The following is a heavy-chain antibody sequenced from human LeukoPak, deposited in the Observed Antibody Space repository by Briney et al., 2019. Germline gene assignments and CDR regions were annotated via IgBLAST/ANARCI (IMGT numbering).Heavy chain of an antibody. CDR1: GASISSYT. D-gene: IGHD1-1*01. CDR2: IYSSGTT. J-gene: IGHJ5*02. CDR3: ARETHNTGWNGDL. Sequence: SETLSLTCTVSGASISSYTWSWTRQPAGMGLEWIGRIYSSGTTNYNPSFESRVTMSVDTSKNQSSLKVYSVTAADTAVYYCARETHNTGWNGDLWGQGALVTVSS. V-gene: IGHV4-4*07.